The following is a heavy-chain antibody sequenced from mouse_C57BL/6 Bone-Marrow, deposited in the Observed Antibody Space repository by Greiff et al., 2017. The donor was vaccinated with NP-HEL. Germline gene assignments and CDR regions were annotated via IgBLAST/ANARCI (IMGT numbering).Heavy chain of an antibody. CDR2: ISSGGSYT. CDR3: VTADN. Sequence: EVQLVESGGDLVKPGGSLKLSCAASGFTFSSYGMSWVRQTPDKRLEWVATISSGGSYTYYPDSVKGRFTISRDNAKNTLYLQMSSLKSEDTAMYYCVTADNWGQGTTLTVSS. CDR1: GFTFSSYG. V-gene: IGHV5-6*01. J-gene: IGHJ2*01.